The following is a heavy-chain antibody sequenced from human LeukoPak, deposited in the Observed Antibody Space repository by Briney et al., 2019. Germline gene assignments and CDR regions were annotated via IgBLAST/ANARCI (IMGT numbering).Heavy chain of an antibody. D-gene: IGHD4-23*01. CDR3: ARDLTDYGGNSKSFGI. CDR2: IYHSGST. Sequence: PSGTLSLTYAVSGGSISSSNWWSWVRQPPGKGLEWIGEIYHSGSTNYNPSLKSRVTISVDKSKNQFSLKLSSVTAADTAVYYCARDLTDYGGNSKSFGIWGQGTMVTVSS. CDR1: GGSISSSNW. V-gene: IGHV4-4*02. J-gene: IGHJ3*02.